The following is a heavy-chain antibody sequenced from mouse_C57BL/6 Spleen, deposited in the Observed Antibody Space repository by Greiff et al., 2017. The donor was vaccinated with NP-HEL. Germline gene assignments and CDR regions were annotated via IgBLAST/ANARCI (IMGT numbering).Heavy chain of an antibody. CDR3: ARYGGYYPYYFDY. J-gene: IGHJ2*01. V-gene: IGHV1-64*01. CDR2: IHPNSGST. Sequence: VQLQQPGAELVKPGASVKLSCKASGYTFTSYWMHWVKQRPGQGLEWIGMIHPNSGSTNYNEKFKSKATLTVDKSSSTAYMQLSSLTSEDSAVYYCARYGGYYPYYFDYWGQGTTLTVSS. D-gene: IGHD2-3*01. CDR1: GYTFTSYW.